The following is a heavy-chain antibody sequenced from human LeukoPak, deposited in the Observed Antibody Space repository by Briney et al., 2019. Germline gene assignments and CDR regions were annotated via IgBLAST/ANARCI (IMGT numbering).Heavy chain of an antibody. J-gene: IGHJ3*01. Sequence: GGSLRLSCAASGFTFSNSGMHWVRQAAGKGREWVAVIWYDGSNEYYADAVKGRFIISRDNSKNTVHLQMNSLRVEDTSVYYCAREISMFVNAFDLWGQGTLVAVSS. CDR3: AREISMFVNAFDL. CDR1: GFTFSNSG. V-gene: IGHV3-33*01. CDR2: IWYDGSNE. D-gene: IGHD3-10*02.